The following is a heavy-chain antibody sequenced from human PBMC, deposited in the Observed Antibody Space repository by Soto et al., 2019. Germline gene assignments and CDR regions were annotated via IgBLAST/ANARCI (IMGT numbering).Heavy chain of an antibody. CDR2: IDYSGST. V-gene: IGHV4-31*03. CDR3: AGNWNPRSSGNLDY. D-gene: IGHD1-1*01. CDR1: GGSISSGGYY. Sequence: QVQLQESGPGLVKPSQTLSLTCTVSGGSISSGGYYWSWIRQHPGKGLEWIGYIDYSGSTYYNPSRKSRVTISVDTSKNQCSLKLSSVTAADTAVYYCAGNWNPRSSGNLDYWGQGTLVTVSS. J-gene: IGHJ4*02.